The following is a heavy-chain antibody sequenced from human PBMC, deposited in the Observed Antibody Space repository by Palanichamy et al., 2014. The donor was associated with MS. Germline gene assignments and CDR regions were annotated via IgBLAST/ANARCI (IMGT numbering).Heavy chain of an antibody. Sequence: QLQLQESGPGLVKPSETLSLTCTVSGGSISSSSYYWGWIRQPPGKGLEWIGTIYYSGSTYYNPSLKSRVTISVDTSKNQFSLKLTSVTAADTAIYYCASFPRGNMVVVVSPWGQGTTVTVSS. D-gene: IGHD3-22*01. CDR2: IYYSGST. V-gene: IGHV4-39*01. CDR1: GGSISSSSYY. J-gene: IGHJ6*02. CDR3: ASFPRGNMVVVVSP.